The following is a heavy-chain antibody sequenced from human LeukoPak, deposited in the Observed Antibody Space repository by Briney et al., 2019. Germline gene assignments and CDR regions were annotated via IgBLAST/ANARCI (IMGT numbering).Heavy chain of an antibody. J-gene: IGHJ3*02. CDR1: GGSISDYY. Sequence: SETLSLTCTVSGGSISDYYWTWIRQPPGKGLEWVGYIYYSGSTNYNPSLKSRLTISVDTSKSQFSLKLSSVTAAGTAVYYCARGLLGYSSSWLGVAFDIWGQGTMVSVPS. CDR3: ARGLLGYSSSWLGVAFDI. D-gene: IGHD6-13*01. V-gene: IGHV4-59*01. CDR2: IYYSGST.